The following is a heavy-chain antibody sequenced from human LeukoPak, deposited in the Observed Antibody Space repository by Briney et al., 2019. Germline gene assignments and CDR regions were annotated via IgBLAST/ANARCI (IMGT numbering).Heavy chain of an antibody. D-gene: IGHD5-12*01. V-gene: IGHV4-39*01. CDR2: IYYSGST. Sequence: SETLSLTCTVSGGSISSSSYYWGWIRQPPGKGLEWIGSIYYSGSTYYNPSLKSRVTISVDTSKNQFSLKLSSVTAADTAVYYCARLATIWPFDYWGQGTLVTVSS. J-gene: IGHJ4*02. CDR1: GGSISSSSYY. CDR3: ARLATIWPFDY.